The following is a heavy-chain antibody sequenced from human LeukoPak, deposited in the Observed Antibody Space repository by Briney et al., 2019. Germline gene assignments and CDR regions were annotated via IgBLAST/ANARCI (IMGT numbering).Heavy chain of an antibody. CDR3: ASQAGEGLETDY. J-gene: IGHJ4*02. Sequence: SVTTTCSGSAWIRQPPGKGLDWIGNIYSSGSTYYNPSLKSRATISLDTTNNPFSLMNSPVSAPRTEVYNCASQAGEGLETDYWGQGNLVTVSS. CDR2: IYSSGST. CDR1: SVTTTCSG. D-gene: IGHD3-16*01. V-gene: IGHV4-39*01.